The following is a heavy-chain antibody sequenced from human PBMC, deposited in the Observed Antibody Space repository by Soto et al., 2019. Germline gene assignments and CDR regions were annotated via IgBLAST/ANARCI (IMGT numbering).Heavy chain of an antibody. CDR1: GFMFSSYA. V-gene: IGHV3-30*17. D-gene: IGHD5-12*01. Sequence: QEKLVESGGGVVQPGGSLRLSCEASGFMFSSYALHWVRQAPGKGLEWLAIISYDGGNTYYADSVKGRFTISRDGSRYTVYLEMDRLRPEDTGVYYCARDPRQSGYDRHMDVWGQGTTVTVS. CDR3: ARDPRQSGYDRHMDV. CDR2: ISYDGGNT. J-gene: IGHJ6*02.